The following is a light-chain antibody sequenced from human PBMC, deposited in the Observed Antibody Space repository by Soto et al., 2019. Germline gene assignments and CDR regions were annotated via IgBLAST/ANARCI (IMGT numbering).Light chain of an antibody. CDR2: EVS. V-gene: IGLV2-23*02. CDR1: SSDVGSYNL. CDR3: SSYTGSSTFGPYV. J-gene: IGLJ1*01. Sequence: QSVLTQPASVSGSPGQSIAISCTGTSSDVGSYNLVSWYQQHPGKAPKLMIYEVSKRPSGVSNRFSGSKSGNTASLTISGLQAEDEADYSCSSYTGSSTFGPYVFGTGTKVTVL.